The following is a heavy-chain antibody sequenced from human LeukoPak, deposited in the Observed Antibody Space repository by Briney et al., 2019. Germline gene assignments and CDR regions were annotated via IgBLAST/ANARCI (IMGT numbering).Heavy chain of an antibody. CDR3: LTEDTPTVYDY. CDR1: GFPFNIYG. D-gene: IGHD5-18*01. CDR2: ISFDGGVR. V-gene: IGHV3-30*03. Sequence: GGSLRLSCAASGFPFNIYGLHWVRQAPGKGLEWVALISFDGGVRYYADSVKGRFTISRDNSKSTLYLQMNSLRSEDSAVYYCLTEDTPTVYDYWGQGTLVTVSS. J-gene: IGHJ4*02.